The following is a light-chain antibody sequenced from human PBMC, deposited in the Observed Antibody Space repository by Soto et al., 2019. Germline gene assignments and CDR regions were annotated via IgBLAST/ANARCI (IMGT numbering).Light chain of an antibody. V-gene: IGLV1-40*01. J-gene: IGLJ2*01. Sequence: QSVLTQPPSVSGAPGQRVTISCTGSSSNIGAGYDVHWYQQLPGTAPKLLIYGNSNRPSGVPDRFSGSKSGTSASLAITGLQGEEWGDYYWQFFDSNLGGVVFGGGTQLTVL. CDR3: QFFDSNLGGVV. CDR2: GNS. CDR1: SSNIGAGYD.